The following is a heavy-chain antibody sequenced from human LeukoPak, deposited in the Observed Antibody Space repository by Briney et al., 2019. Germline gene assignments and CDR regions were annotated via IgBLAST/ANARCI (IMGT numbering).Heavy chain of an antibody. D-gene: IGHD6-19*01. CDR3: ARGHSSGWLYFDC. V-gene: IGHV4-61*02. Sequence: SQPLSLTCTVSGRSISSGSYYWRWIRQPAGKGLEWIGRIYTSGSTNYSPSLKSRVTISADTSKNQFSLKLSSVTAADTAAYYCARGHSSGWLYFDCWGQGTLVTVSS. CDR1: GRSISSGSYY. J-gene: IGHJ4*02. CDR2: IYTSGST.